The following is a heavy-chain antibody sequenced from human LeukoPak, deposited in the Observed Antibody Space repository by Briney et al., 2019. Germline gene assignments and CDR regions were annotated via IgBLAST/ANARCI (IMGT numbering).Heavy chain of an antibody. CDR3: ASFSRRGYSGYDYVPDGDWTDH. CDR1: GDSVSSNSAA. CDR2: TYYRSKWYN. V-gene: IGHV6-1*01. D-gene: IGHD5-12*01. Sequence: SQTLSLACAISGDSVSSNSAAWNWIRQSPSRGLEWLGRTYYRSKWYNDYAVSVKSRITINPDTSKNQFSLQLNSVTPEDTAVYYCASFSRRGYSGYDYVPDGDWTDHWGQGTLVTVSS. J-gene: IGHJ4*02.